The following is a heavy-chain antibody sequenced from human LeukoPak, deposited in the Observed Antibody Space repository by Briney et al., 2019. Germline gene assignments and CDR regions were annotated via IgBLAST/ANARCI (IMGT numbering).Heavy chain of an antibody. CDR2: IYYSGST. CDR3: ARDRGYSYGYHSYAFDI. J-gene: IGHJ3*02. D-gene: IGHD5-18*01. CDR1: GGSISSGGYY. Sequence: SQTLSLTCTVSGGSISSGGYYWSWIRQHPGKGLEWIGYIYYSGSTYYNPSLKSRVTISVDTSKNQLSLKLSSVTAADTAVYYCARDRGYSYGYHSYAFDIWGQGTMVTVSS. V-gene: IGHV4-31*03.